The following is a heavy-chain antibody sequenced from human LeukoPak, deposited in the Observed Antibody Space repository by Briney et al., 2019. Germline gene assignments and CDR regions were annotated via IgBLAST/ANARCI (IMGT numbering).Heavy chain of an antibody. Sequence: GGSLRLSCAASGFTFSNYWLDWVRQAPGKGLEWVANIKEGGSEKYYVDSVKGRFTISRDNAKNSLFLQMNSLRAEDTAVYYCARTLRGGGALDYWGQGTLVTVSS. J-gene: IGHJ4*02. CDR2: IKEGGSEK. D-gene: IGHD3-16*01. CDR3: ARTLRGGGALDY. CDR1: GFTFSNYW. V-gene: IGHV3-7*03.